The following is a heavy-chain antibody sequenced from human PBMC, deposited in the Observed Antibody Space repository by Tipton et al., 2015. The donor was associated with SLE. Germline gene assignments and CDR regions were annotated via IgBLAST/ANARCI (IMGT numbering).Heavy chain of an antibody. CDR3: ARVGRGVGAFGLYDAFDT. CDR2: TSSSSSYI. V-gene: IGHV3-21*01. Sequence: SLRLSCAASGFTFSSYSMNWVRQAPGKGLEWVSSTSSSSSYIYYADSVKGRFTISRDNAKNSLYLQMNSLRAEDTAVYYCARVGRGVGAFGLYDAFDTWGQGTMVTVSS. J-gene: IGHJ3*02. CDR1: GFTFSSYS. D-gene: IGHD1-26*01.